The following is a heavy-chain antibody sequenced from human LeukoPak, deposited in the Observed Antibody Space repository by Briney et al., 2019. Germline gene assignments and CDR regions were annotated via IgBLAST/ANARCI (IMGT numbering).Heavy chain of an antibody. Sequence: ASVKVSCKASGYTFSSYGISWVRQAPGQGLEWMGWISAYNGNTNFAQEFQGRVTMTTDTSTSTASMELRSLRSDDTAVYYCARDQGIYNHRIIDSWGQGTLVAVSS. J-gene: IGHJ4*02. CDR3: ARDQGIYNHRIIDS. D-gene: IGHD5-12*01. CDR1: GYTFSSYG. V-gene: IGHV1-18*01. CDR2: ISAYNGNT.